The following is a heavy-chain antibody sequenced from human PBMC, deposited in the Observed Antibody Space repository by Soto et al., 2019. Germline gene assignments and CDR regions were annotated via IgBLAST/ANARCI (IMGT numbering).Heavy chain of an antibody. V-gene: IGHV4-30-4*01. CDR1: GGSISSGDYY. Sequence: SETLSLTCTVSGGSISSGDYYWSWIRQPPGKGLEWIGYIYYSGSTYYNPSLKSRVTISVDTSKNQFSLKLSSVTAADTAVYYCAREKPYYYDSSGGYWFDPWGQGTLVTVSS. D-gene: IGHD3-22*01. CDR3: AREKPYYYDSSGGYWFDP. J-gene: IGHJ5*02. CDR2: IYYSGST.